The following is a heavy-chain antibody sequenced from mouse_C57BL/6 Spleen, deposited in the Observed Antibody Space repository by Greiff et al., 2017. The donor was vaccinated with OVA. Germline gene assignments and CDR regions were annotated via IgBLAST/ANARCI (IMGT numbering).Heavy chain of an antibody. V-gene: IGHV1-26*01. Sequence: EVQLQQSGPELVKPGASVKISCKASGYTFTDYYMNWVKQSHGKSLEWIGDINPNNGGTSYNQKFKGKATLTVDKSSSTAYMELRSLTSEDSAVYYCAREGTTVWDYFDYWGQGTTLTVSS. J-gene: IGHJ2*01. CDR2: INPNNGGT. CDR3: AREGTTVWDYFDY. D-gene: IGHD1-1*01. CDR1: GYTFTDYY.